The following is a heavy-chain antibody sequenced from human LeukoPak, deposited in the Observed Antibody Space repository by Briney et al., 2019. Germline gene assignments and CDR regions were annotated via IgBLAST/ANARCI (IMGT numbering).Heavy chain of an antibody. J-gene: IGHJ3*02. Sequence: PGGSLRLSCAASGFTFSSYAMSWVRQVPGKGLEWVSAISGSGGSTYYADSVKGRFTISRDNSKNTLYLQMNSLRAEDTAVYYCAKRTKVVVITPDAFDIWGQGTMVTVSS. CDR3: AKRTKVVVITPDAFDI. D-gene: IGHD3-22*01. CDR2: ISGSGGST. CDR1: GFTFSSYA. V-gene: IGHV3-23*01.